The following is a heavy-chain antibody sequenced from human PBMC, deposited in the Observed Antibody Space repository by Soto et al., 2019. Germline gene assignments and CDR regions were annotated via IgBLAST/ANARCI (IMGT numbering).Heavy chain of an antibody. CDR3: ARHRGSYYLFDY. J-gene: IGHJ4*02. Sequence: QVQLVQSGAEVKKPGSSVKVSCKASGGTFSSYAISWVRQAPGQGLEWVGGIIPIFGTADYAQKFQGRVTITADESTSTVYMELSSLRSEDMAVYYCARHRGSYYLFDYWGQGTLVTVSS. V-gene: IGHV1-69*12. CDR2: IIPIFGTA. CDR1: GGTFSSYA. D-gene: IGHD1-26*01.